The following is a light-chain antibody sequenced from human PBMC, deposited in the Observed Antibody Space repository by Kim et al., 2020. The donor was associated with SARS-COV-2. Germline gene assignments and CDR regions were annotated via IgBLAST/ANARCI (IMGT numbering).Light chain of an antibody. CDR1: QSVDSW. CDR3: KQYETYWT. V-gene: IGKV1-5*03. Sequence: DIQMTQSPSTLYAFVGNRVTITCRASQSVDSWLAWYQQKPGQAPKLLIYQASKLGSGVPSRFSGSGSGTDFTLTISNLQPDDSAIYYCKQYETYWTFGPGTKVDIK. CDR2: QAS. J-gene: IGKJ1*01.